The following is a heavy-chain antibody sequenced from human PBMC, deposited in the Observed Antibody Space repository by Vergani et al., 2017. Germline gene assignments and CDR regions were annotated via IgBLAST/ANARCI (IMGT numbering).Heavy chain of an antibody. CDR3: GRKGLGGSRTFFDY. CDR1: GGSISSSSYY. D-gene: IGHD3-16*01. CDR2: IYYSGST. J-gene: IGHJ4*02. V-gene: IGHV4-39*07. Sequence: QLQLQESGPGLVKPSETLSLTCTVSGGSISSSSYYWGWIRQPPGKGLEWIGSIYYSGSTYYNLSLKSRVTISVDTSKIQFSLKLSSVTAADTAVYYCGRKGLGGSRTFFDYWGQGTLVTVSS.